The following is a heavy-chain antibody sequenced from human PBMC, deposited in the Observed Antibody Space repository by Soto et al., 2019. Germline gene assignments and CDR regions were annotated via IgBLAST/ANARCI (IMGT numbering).Heavy chain of an antibody. CDR1: GDYISSNNNY. V-gene: IGHV4-30-4*01. J-gene: IGHJ6*02. Sequence: PSETLSLTCAVSGDYISSNNNYWCWIRKPPGEGLEWIGFISYSGTTSYSPSLKSRVAISLDTSKNQFSLKLNSVTAADTALYHCARHDYRGAWSYYNGIDVWGHGTTVTVSS. CDR2: ISYSGTT. CDR3: ARHDYRGAWSYYNGIDV. D-gene: IGHD3-16*01.